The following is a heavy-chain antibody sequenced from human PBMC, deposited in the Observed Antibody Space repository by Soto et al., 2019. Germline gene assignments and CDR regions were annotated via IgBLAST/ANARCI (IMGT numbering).Heavy chain of an antibody. CDR1: GFTFSSYA. Sequence: PGGSLRLSCATSGFTFSSYAMSWVRQAPGKGLEWVSAISGSGGSTYYADSVKGRFTISRDNSKNTLYLQMNSLRAEDTAVYYCAKVRIYYDFWSGYPDAEYFQHWGQGTLVTVSS. CDR2: ISGSGGST. V-gene: IGHV3-23*01. CDR3: AKVRIYYDFWSGYPDAEYFQH. J-gene: IGHJ1*01. D-gene: IGHD3-3*01.